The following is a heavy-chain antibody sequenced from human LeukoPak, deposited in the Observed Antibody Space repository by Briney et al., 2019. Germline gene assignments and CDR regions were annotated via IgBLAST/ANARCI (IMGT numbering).Heavy chain of an antibody. V-gene: IGHV4-30-4*01. Sequence: SETLSLTCTVSGGSISSGDYYWSWIRQPPGKGLEWIGYIYYSGSTYYNPSLKSRVTISVDTSKNQFSLKLSSVTAADTAVYYCARGHSDQYDFWSGCYSYYYGMDVWGQGTTVTVSS. CDR2: IYYSGST. D-gene: IGHD3-3*01. CDR3: ARGHSDQYDFWSGCYSYYYGMDV. J-gene: IGHJ6*02. CDR1: GGSISSGDYY.